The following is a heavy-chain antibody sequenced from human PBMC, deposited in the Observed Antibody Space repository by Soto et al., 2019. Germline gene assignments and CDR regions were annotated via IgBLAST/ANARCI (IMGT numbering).Heavy chain of an antibody. CDR1: GFTVSSYE. J-gene: IGHJ3*02. Sequence: GSLRLSCAASGFTVSSYEMDWVRQAPGKGLEWVAYISISGGTIYYGDSVEGRFTISRDNADNSLYLQMNSLRAEDTAVYYCTKEKSVINSGYDAFDIWRRGTVVTVSS. V-gene: IGHV3-48*03. CDR3: TKEKSVINSGYDAFDI. D-gene: IGHD5-12*01. CDR2: ISISGGTI.